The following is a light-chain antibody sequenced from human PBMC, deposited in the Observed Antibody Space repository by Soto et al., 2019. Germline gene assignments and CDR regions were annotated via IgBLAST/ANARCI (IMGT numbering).Light chain of an antibody. V-gene: IGKV3-20*01. J-gene: IGKJ1*01. CDR1: QSVSSSS. Sequence: EIVLTQSPGTLSLSPGERATLSCRASQSVSSSSLAWFQQKPGQAPRLLIYAASSRATDIPDRFSGTGFGTDFPLTISRLEPEDFAVYYCQQYGRSPWTFGQGTKVEIK. CDR2: AAS. CDR3: QQYGRSPWT.